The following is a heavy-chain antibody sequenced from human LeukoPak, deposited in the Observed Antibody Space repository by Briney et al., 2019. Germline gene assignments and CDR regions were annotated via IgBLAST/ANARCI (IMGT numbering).Heavy chain of an antibody. V-gene: IGHV3-9*01. J-gene: IGHJ4*02. Sequence: PGRSLRLSCAASGFTFDDYAMHWVRQAPGKGLEWVSGISWNSGSIGYADSVKGRFTISRDNAKNSLYLQMNSLRAEDTALYYCAKDLHYSSSRSLGFDYWGQGALVTVSS. D-gene: IGHD6-13*01. CDR1: GFTFDDYA. CDR3: AKDLHYSSSRSLGFDY. CDR2: ISWNSGSI.